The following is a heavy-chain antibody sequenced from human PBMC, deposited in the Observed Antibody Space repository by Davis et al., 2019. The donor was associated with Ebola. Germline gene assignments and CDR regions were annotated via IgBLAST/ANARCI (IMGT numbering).Heavy chain of an antibody. Sequence: GGSLRLSCAASGFIFSGYTMNWVRQAPGKGLEWVSSISTSSTDIYYADSVKGRFTIFRDNAKNSLYLQMNSLRAEDTALYYCARDRNYDSSGYYRFDYWGQGTLVTVSS. D-gene: IGHD3-22*01. V-gene: IGHV3-21*01. CDR1: GFIFSGYT. J-gene: IGHJ4*02. CDR2: ISTSSTDI. CDR3: ARDRNYDSSGYYRFDY.